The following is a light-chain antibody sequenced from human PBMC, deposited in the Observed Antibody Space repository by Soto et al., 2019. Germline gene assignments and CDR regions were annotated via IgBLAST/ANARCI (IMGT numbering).Light chain of an antibody. V-gene: IGKV3-20*01. Sequence: EIVMTQSPATLFLSAGETATLSCRASQSIRKNLAWYQQKPGQAPRLLIYGTSNRATGVPDRITGSGPGADFTLSISRLEPEDFAVYYCQQYGSSPPRTFGQGTKVDIK. CDR3: QQYGSSPPRT. J-gene: IGKJ1*01. CDR2: GTS. CDR1: QSIRKN.